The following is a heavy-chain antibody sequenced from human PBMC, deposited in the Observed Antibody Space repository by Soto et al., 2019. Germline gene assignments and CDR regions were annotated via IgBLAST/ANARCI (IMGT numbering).Heavy chain of an antibody. J-gene: IGHJ1*01. CDR3: ASTVVGYGSGGSCSWAPSLYFPH. CDR1: GGSISSYY. CDR2: IYYSGST. V-gene: IGHV4-59*01. D-gene: IGHD2-15*01. Sequence: SETLSLTCTGSGGSISSYYWSWIRQPPGKGLEWIGYIYYSGSTNYNPSLKSRVTISVDTSKKQFSLKLSSVTAADTAVYYCASTVVGYGSGGSCSWAPSLYFPHWGQCPLVT.